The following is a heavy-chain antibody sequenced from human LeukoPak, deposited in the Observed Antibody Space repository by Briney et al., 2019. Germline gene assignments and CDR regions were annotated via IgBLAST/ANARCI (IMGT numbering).Heavy chain of an antibody. CDR1: GYTFTGYY. V-gene: IGHV1-2*02. J-gene: IGHJ4*02. D-gene: IGHD3-22*01. CDR2: INPNSGGT. CDR3: ARTQSLFYDSSKAFFDY. Sequence: ASVKVSCKASGYTFTGYYLHWVRQAPGQVLEWMGWINPNSGGTNYAQNFQGRVTMSRDTSINTAYMELRSLRSDDTAFYYCARTQSLFYDSSKAFFDYWGQGTLVTVSS.